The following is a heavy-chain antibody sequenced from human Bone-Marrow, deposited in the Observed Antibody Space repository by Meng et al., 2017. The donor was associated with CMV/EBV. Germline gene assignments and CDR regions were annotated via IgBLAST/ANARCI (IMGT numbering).Heavy chain of an antibody. D-gene: IGHD2-2*01. J-gene: IGHJ6*02. CDR3: SGGGIRYCSSTSCQTYYYYYYGMDV. Sequence: GESLKISCAASGFTFSDYYMSWIRQAPGKGLEWVSYISSSGSTIYYADSVKGRFTISRDNAKNSLYLQMNSLRAGDTAVYYCSGGGIRYCSSTSCQTYYYYYYGMDVWGQGTTVTVSS. CDR1: GFTFSDYY. CDR2: ISSSGSTI. V-gene: IGHV3-11*01.